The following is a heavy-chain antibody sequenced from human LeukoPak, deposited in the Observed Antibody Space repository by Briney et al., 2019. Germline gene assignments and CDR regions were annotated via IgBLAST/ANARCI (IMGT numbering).Heavy chain of an antibody. CDR1: GFTFSSYA. CDR3: AKDRDLLDSSSCDY. CDR2: ISGSGGST. V-gene: IGHV3-23*01. Sequence: PGGSLRLSCAASGFTFSSYAMSWVRQAPGKGLEWVSAISGSGGSTYYADSVKGRFTISRDNSKNTLYLQMNSLRAEDTAVYYCAKDRDLLDSSSCDYWGREPWSPSPQ. D-gene: IGHD6-13*01. J-gene: IGHJ4*02.